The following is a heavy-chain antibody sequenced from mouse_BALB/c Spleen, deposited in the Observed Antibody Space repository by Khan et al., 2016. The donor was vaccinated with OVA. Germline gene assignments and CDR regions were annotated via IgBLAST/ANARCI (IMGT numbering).Heavy chain of an antibody. V-gene: IGHV9-3-1*01. J-gene: IGHJ4*01. CDR3: ARPPYFSYTLDH. Sequence: QVQLQQSGPELKKPGETVKISCTASGYTFTNYGMNWVKQSPGKALKWMGWINTYTGAPTYAADFKGRIAFSLETSASTAYLQINHLNNEDTATYFCARPPYFSYTLDHWGQGTSVTVSS. D-gene: IGHD2-10*01. CDR1: GYTFTNYG. CDR2: INTYTGAP.